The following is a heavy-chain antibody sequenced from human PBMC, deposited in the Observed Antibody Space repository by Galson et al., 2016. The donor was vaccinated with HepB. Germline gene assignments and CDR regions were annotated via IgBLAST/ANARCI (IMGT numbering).Heavy chain of an antibody. J-gene: IGHJ4*02. CDR1: GYTFTNYD. CDR2: MNPSSANT. V-gene: IGHV1-8*01. CDR3: ARSIRNLLYSDY. D-gene: IGHD1-14*01. Sequence: SVKVSCKASGYTFTNYDITWVRQAPGQGLEWMGWMNPSSANTGYAQKFRGRVTMTRDTSISTAFMELSSLTSEDTAIYYCARSIRNLLYSDYWAQGTLVTVSS.